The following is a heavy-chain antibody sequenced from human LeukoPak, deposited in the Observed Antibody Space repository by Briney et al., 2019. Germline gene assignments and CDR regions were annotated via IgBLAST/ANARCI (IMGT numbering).Heavy chain of an antibody. CDR1: GGSISSGGYS. V-gene: IGHV4-30-2*01. J-gene: IGHJ4*02. Sequence: SETLSLTCAVSGGSISSGGYSWSWIRQPPGKGLEWIGYIYHSGSTYYNPSLKSRVTISVDTSKNQLSLKLSSVTAADTAVYHCVTSGHFDWLSFDSWGQGTLVTVSS. D-gene: IGHD3-9*01. CDR3: VTSGHFDWLSFDS. CDR2: IYHSGST.